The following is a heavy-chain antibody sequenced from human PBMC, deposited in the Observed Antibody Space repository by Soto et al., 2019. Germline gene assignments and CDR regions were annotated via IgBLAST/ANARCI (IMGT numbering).Heavy chain of an antibody. Sequence: EVQLVESGGGLVQPGGSLRLSCAASGFTFSSYSMNWVRQAPGKGLEWVSYISSSSSTIYYADSVKGRFTTSRDNHNNSLYLQMNSLRDDDTAVYYCARRRDGYSNDAFDIWGQGTMVTVSS. CDR3: ARRRDGYSNDAFDI. D-gene: IGHD5-18*01. J-gene: IGHJ3*02. CDR2: ISSSSSTI. V-gene: IGHV3-48*02. CDR1: GFTFSSYS.